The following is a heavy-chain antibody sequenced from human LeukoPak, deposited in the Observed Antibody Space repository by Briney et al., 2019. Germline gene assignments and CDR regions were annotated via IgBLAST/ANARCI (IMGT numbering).Heavy chain of an antibody. J-gene: IGHJ5*02. CDR1: GYTFTSYG. CDR3: AREYRSSGLT. CDR2: ISAYNGNT. V-gene: IGHV1-18*01. Sequence: ASVKVSCKASGYTFTSYGISWVRQAPGQGLEWMGWISAYNGNTNYAQKFQGRVTMTRDMSTSTVYMELSSLRSEDTAVYYCAREYRSSGLTWGQGTLVTVSS. D-gene: IGHD3-22*01.